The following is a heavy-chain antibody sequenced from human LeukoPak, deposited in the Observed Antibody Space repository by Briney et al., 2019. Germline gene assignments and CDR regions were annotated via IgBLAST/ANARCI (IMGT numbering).Heavy chain of an antibody. V-gene: IGHV1-69*05. CDR2: IIPLFNTP. Sequence: SVKVSCKASGGTFSSYIITWVRQAPGQGLEWMGGIIPLFNTPNYAQKFQGRVTITKDDSTHTSYVELRSLRSEDTAVYYCARVDRYYFYMDVWGKGTTVTVSS. CDR3: ARVDRYYFYMDV. J-gene: IGHJ6*03. CDR1: GGTFSSYI.